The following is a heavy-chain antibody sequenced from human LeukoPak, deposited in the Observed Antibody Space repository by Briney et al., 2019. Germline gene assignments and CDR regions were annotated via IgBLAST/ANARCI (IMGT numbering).Heavy chain of an antibody. D-gene: IGHD6-13*01. CDR3: TRDREQEPTYDY. CDR2: INGDGRIT. V-gene: IGHV3-74*01. J-gene: IGHJ4*02. CDR1: GFTFSPYW. Sequence: GGSLRLSCAASGFTFSPYWMHWVRQVPGKGLVWVARINGDGRITTYADSVKGRFTISRDNAKNALYLQVNSLRADDTAVYYCTRDREQEPTYDYWGQGALVTVSS.